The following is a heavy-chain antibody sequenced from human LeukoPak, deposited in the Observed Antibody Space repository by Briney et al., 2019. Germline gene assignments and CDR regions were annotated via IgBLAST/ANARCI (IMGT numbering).Heavy chain of an antibody. V-gene: IGHV3-7*01. CDR3: ARYAGYCSGGSCNPHFDY. D-gene: IGHD2-15*01. CDR2: IKQDGSER. Sequence: GGSLRLSCAASGFTFSSYWMSWVRQAPGKGLEWVANIKQDGSERYYVDSVKGRFTISRDNAKNSLYLQMNSLRAEDTAVYYCARYAGYCSGGSCNPHFDYWGQGTLVTVSS. J-gene: IGHJ4*02. CDR1: GFTFSSYW.